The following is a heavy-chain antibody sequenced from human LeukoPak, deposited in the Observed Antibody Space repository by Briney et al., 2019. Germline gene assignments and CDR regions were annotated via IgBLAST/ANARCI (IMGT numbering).Heavy chain of an antibody. Sequence: PGGSLRLSCAASGFTFSSYVMSWVRQAPGKGLEWVSAISGRGGSTYYADSVKGRFTIFSDNSKNTLYLQMNSLRAEDTAVYYCAKWHDWTFDYWGQGTLVTVSS. CDR2: ISGRGGST. CDR1: GFTFSSYV. CDR3: AKWHDWTFDY. J-gene: IGHJ4*02. V-gene: IGHV3-23*01. D-gene: IGHD3-3*01.